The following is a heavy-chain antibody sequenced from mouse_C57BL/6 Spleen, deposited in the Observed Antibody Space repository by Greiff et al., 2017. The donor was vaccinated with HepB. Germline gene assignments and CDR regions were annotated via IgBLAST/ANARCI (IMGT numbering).Heavy chain of an antibody. Sequence: VKLQESGAELVRPGASVTLSCKASGYTFTDYEMHWVKQTPVHGLEWIGAIDPETGGTAYNQKFKGKAILTADKSSSTAYMELRSLTSEDSAVYYCTRGDDYYGSFDYWGQGTTRTVSS. CDR2: IDPETGGT. J-gene: IGHJ2*01. CDR1: GYTFTDYE. CDR3: TRGDDYYGSFDY. D-gene: IGHD1-1*01. V-gene: IGHV1-15*01.